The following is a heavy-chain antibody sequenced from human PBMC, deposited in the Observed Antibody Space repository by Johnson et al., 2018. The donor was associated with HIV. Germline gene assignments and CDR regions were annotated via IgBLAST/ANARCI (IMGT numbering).Heavy chain of an antibody. CDR1: GFTFDDFA. D-gene: IGHD3-22*01. J-gene: IGHJ3*02. CDR3: AKDTRYYDSSGYSTEAFDI. CDR2: ISWNSGSV. V-gene: IGHV3-9*01. Sequence: VQLVESGGGLVQPGRSLRLSCAASGFTFDDFAMHWVRQVPGKGLEWVSGISWNSGSVDYADSVKGRFTISRDNAKNSLYLQMNSLRTEDTAFYYCAKDTRYYDSSGYSTEAFDIWGQGTMVTVSS.